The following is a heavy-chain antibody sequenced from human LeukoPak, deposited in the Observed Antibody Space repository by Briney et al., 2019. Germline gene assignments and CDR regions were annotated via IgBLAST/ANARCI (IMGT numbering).Heavy chain of an antibody. D-gene: IGHD3-10*01. V-gene: IGHV3-20*01. CDR1: GFTFDDYG. CDR3: ARVMNGGSGSYSERELDY. Sequence: GGSLRLSCAASGFTFDDYGMSWVRQAPGKGLEWVCGINWNGGSTGYADSVKGRFSISRDNAKNSLYLQMNSLRAEDTALYHCARVMNGGSGSYSERELDYWGQGTLVTVSS. CDR2: INWNGGST. J-gene: IGHJ4*02.